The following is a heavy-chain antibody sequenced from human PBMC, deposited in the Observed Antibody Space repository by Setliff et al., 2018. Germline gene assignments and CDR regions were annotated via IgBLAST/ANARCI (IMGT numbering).Heavy chain of an antibody. Sequence: GASVKVSCKASGGTFSSYAISWVRQAPGQGLEWMGGIIPTFGTANYAQKFQGRVTITADESTSTAYMELSSLRSEDTAVYYCSVQSEFGHDCSDGSCHPNYFDSWGQGTLVTV. J-gene: IGHJ4*02. V-gene: IGHV1-69*13. CDR1: GGTFSSYA. CDR3: SVQSEFGHDCSDGSCHPNYFDS. CDR2: IIPTFGTA. D-gene: IGHD2-15*01.